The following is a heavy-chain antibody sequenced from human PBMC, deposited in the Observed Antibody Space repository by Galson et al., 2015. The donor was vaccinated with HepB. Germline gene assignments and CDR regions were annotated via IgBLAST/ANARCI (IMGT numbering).Heavy chain of an antibody. CDR2: ISRSSSAI. CDR3: ARSRFDFWSGYDYYMDV. V-gene: IGHV3-48*01. D-gene: IGHD3-3*01. J-gene: IGHJ6*03. CDR1: GFTYSTYS. Sequence: SLRLSCAASGFTYSTYSMNWVRQAPGKGLEWVSYISRSSSAIYYADSVKGRFTTSRDNAKNSLYLQMNSLRVEDTAVYYCARSRFDFWSGYDYYMDVWGKGTTVTVSS.